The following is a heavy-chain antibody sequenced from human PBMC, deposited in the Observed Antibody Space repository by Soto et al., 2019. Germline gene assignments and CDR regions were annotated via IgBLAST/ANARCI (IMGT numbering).Heavy chain of an antibody. V-gene: IGHV1-69*01. J-gene: IGHJ3*02. CDR3: TRPSSGYYHDAFDM. D-gene: IGHD3-22*01. Sequence: QVQLVQSGAEAKKPGSSVKVSCKASGGSFPSDTISWVRQAPGQGLEWLGGIVPVFGTPNHAQKFEGRVTISADGSTNTAYMELTSLRPEDTAVYYCTRPSSGYYHDAFDMWGQGTLVTVSS. CDR2: IVPVFGTP. CDR1: GGSFPSDT.